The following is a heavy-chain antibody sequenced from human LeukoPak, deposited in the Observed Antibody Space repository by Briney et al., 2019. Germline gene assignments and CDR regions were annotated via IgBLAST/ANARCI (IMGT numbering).Heavy chain of an antibody. V-gene: IGHV1-46*03. CDR2: INPSGGST. Sequence: ASVKVSCKASGYTFTSYYMHWVRQAPGQGLEWMGIINPSGGSTSYAQKFQRRVTMTRDTSTSTVYMELSSLRSEDTAVYYCARELEQQLVLDYWGQGTLVTVSS. CDR1: GYTFTSYY. CDR3: ARELEQQLVLDY. D-gene: IGHD6-13*01. J-gene: IGHJ4*02.